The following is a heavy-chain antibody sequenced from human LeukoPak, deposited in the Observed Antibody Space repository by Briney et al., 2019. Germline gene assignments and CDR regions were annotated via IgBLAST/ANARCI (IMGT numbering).Heavy chain of an antibody. D-gene: IGHD6-19*01. V-gene: IGHV1-18*01. CDR2: ISAYNGNT. J-gene: IGHJ6*02. Sequence: ASVKVSCKASGYTLTSYGISWVRQAPGQGLEWMGWISAYNGNTNYAQKLQGRVTMTTDTSTSTAYMELRSLRSDDTAVYYCACPGGGYSSGWGYYYYGMDVWGQGTTVTVSS. CDR1: GYTLTSYG. CDR3: ACPGGGYSSGWGYYYYGMDV.